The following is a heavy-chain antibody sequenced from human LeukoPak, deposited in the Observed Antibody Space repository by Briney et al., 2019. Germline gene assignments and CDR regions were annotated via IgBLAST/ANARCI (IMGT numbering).Heavy chain of an antibody. Sequence: PGGSLRPSCAASGFTFSNYAMSWVRQAPGRGLEWVSAISDSGGSTYYADSVKGRFTISRDNSKNTLHLQMNSLRAEDTAIYYCAQEGAYARYFRHWGQGTLVTVSS. CDR3: AQEGAYARYFRH. V-gene: IGHV3-23*01. J-gene: IGHJ1*01. CDR2: ISDSGGST. CDR1: GFTFSNYA. D-gene: IGHD1-26*01.